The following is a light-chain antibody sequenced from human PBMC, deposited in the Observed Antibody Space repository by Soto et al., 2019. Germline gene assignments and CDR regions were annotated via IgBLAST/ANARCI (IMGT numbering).Light chain of an antibody. CDR1: QGIRND. J-gene: IGKJ4*01. CDR3: LQQNSYPLT. Sequence: DIQMTQSPSSLSASVGDRVTITCRASQGIRNDLAWYQEKPGKAPKRLIYVASRLQSGVPSRFSGSGSGTEFTLTISSLQPEDSANYYCLQQNSYPLTFGGGKKVEIK. CDR2: VAS. V-gene: IGKV1-17*01.